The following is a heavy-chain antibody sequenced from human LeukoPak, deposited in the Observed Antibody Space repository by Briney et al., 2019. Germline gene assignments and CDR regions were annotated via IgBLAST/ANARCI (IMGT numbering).Heavy chain of an antibody. D-gene: IGHD6-19*01. J-gene: IGHJ5*02. CDR3: ARGSVAVDPSGWFDP. V-gene: IGHV1-18*01. Sequence: ASVKVSCKASGYTFTSYGISWVRQAPGQGLEWMGWISAYNGNTNYAQTLQGRVTMTTDTSTSTAYMELRSLRSDDTAVYYCARGSVAVDPSGWFDPWGQGTLVTVSS. CDR2: ISAYNGNT. CDR1: GYTFTSYG.